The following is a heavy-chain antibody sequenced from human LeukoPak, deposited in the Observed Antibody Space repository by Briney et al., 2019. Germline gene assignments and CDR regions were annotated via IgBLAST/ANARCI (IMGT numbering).Heavy chain of an antibody. CDR1: GGSFSGYY. J-gene: IGHJ4*02. D-gene: IGHD5-12*01. Sequence: PSETLSLTCAVYGGSFSGYYWSWIRQPPGKGLEWIGEINHSGSTNYNPSLKSRVTISVDTSKNQFSLKLSSVTAADTAVYYCARDKYSGYDSYFDYWGQGTLVTVSS. V-gene: IGHV4-34*01. CDR2: INHSGST. CDR3: ARDKYSGYDSYFDY.